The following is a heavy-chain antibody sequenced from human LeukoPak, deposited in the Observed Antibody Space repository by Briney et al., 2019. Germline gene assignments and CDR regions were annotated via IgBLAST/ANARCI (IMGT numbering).Heavy chain of an antibody. J-gene: IGHJ5*01. Sequence: GGSLRLSCAASGFTFSSYGMHWVRQAPGKGLEWVAVISYDGSNKYYADSVKGRFTISRDNSKNTLYLQMNSLRAEDTAVYYCASQRSLHFGQFEFWGQGTLVPVSS. CDR1: GFTFSSYG. CDR3: ASQRSLHFGQFEF. D-gene: IGHD3-10*01. V-gene: IGHV3-30*03. CDR2: ISYDGSNK.